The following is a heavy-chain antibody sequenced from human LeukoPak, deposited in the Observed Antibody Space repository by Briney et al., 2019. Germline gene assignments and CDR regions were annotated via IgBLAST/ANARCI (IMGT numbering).Heavy chain of an antibody. CDR1: GDSVSSNSAT. D-gene: IGHD6-13*01. CDR3: ARGSSSSSWYFDY. CDR2: TYYRPKWYN. J-gene: IGHJ4*02. V-gene: IGHV6-1*01. Sequence: SQTLSLTCAISGDSVSSNSATWTWIRQSPSRGLEWLGRTYYRPKWYNEYAESVKSRITISPDTSKNQFSLQLNSVTPEDTAVYYCARGSSSSSWYFDYWGQGTVVTVSS.